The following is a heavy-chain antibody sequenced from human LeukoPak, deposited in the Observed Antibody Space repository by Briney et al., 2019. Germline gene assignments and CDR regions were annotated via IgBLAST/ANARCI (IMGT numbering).Heavy chain of an antibody. V-gene: IGHV1-2*02. D-gene: IGHD5-24*01. J-gene: IGHJ4*02. Sequence: GASVKVSCKASGYTFTGYYMHWVRQAPGQGLEWMGWINPNSGGTNYAQKFQGRVTMTRDTSISTAYMELSRLRSDDTAVYYCATEMATITPRIACFDYWGQGTLVTVSS. CDR1: GYTFTGYY. CDR3: ATEMATITPRIACFDY. CDR2: INPNSGGT.